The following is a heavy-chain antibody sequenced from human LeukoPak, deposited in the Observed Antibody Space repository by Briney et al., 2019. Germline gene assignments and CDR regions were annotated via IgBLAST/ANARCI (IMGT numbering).Heavy chain of an antibody. CDR2: IYTSGST. J-gene: IGHJ4*02. D-gene: IGHD6-13*01. CDR3: ARAMYSSTWYFDY. CDR1: GGSISSYY. Sequence: PSETLSLTCTVSGGSISSYYWSWIRQPAGKGLEWIGRIYTSGSTNYNPSLRRRLTISVDTSKNRFSLNLSSVTGADTAMYYCARAMYSSTWYFDYWGQGILVTVSS. V-gene: IGHV4-4*07.